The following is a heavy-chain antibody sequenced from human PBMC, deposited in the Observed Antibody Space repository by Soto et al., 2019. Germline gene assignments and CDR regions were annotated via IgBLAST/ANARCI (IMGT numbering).Heavy chain of an antibody. V-gene: IGHV3-48*02. CDR2: ISSSSSTT. D-gene: IGHD3-22*01. CDR3: ARRGYSWDFDY. J-gene: IGHJ4*02. Sequence: PGGSLRLSCAASGFPFSSYGVNWGLQAPGKGLEWVSYISSSSSTTYYADSVRGRFTISRDNAKNSLYRQMTSLRDEDTAVYYCARRGYSWDFDYWGQGTLVTVSS. CDR1: GFPFSSYG.